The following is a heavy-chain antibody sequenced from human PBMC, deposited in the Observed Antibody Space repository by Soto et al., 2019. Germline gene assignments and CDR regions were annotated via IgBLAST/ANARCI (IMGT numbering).Heavy chain of an antibody. Sequence: QVQLQESGPGLVKPSQTLSLTCTVSGGSISRGGYFWSWIRQHPGKCLGWIGDINYSGSTYSNPTLKSRVPIAVDTSKNQFSLKLSSVTAADTAVYYCARDILLWFGELPPRAHDAFDIWGQWTMVTVSS. CDR3: ARDILLWFGELPPRAHDAFDI. J-gene: IGHJ3*02. CDR2: INYSGST. V-gene: IGHV4-31*03. CDR1: GGSISRGGYF. D-gene: IGHD3-10*01.